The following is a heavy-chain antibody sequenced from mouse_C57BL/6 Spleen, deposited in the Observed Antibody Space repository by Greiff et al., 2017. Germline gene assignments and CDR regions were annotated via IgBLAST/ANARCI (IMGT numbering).Heavy chain of an antibody. CDR3: ASAYPAWFAY. Sequence: EVKLVESGGGLVQPGGSLTLSCAASGFTFSDYYMYWVRQTPEKRLEWVAYISNGGGSTYYPDTVKGRFTISRDNAKNTLCLQMSRLKSEVTAMYYCASAYPAWFAYWGQGTLVTVSA. J-gene: IGHJ3*01. V-gene: IGHV5-12*01. CDR1: GFTFSDYY. D-gene: IGHD2-10*01. CDR2: ISNGGGST.